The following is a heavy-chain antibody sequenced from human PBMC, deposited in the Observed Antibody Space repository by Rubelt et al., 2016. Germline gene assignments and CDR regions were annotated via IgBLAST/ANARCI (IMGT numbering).Heavy chain of an antibody. CDR2: INHSGRT. CDR1: GYSISSGYY. J-gene: IGHJ5*02. V-gene: IGHV4-38-2*02. D-gene: IGHD2-2*01. CDR3: ARIDCSSTSCYFVDP. Sequence: QVQLQESGPGLVKPSETLSLTCTVSGYSISSGYYWGWIRQPPGKGLEWIGKINHSGRTNYTPSLKRRVTMSVDTSKNPFSLKQSSVTAAETAVYDCARIDCSSTSCYFVDPWGQGTLVTVSS.